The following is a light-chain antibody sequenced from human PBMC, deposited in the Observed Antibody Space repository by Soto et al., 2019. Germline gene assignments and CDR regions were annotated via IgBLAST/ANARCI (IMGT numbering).Light chain of an antibody. CDR1: QSVSSN. V-gene: IGKV3-15*01. CDR2: GAS. Sequence: EIVMTQSPATLSVSLGERATLACRASQSVSSNLAWYQQKPGQAPRLLIYGASTRATGVPARFSGSGSGAEFTLTISSLQYEDFAVYYCQQYNKCPQTFGQGTKVDIK. CDR3: QQYNKCPQT. J-gene: IGKJ1*01.